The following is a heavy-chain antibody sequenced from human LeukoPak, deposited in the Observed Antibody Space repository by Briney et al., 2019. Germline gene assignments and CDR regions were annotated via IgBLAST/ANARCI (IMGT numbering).Heavy chain of an antibody. J-gene: IGHJ1*01. CDR3: AKGDRRIAAAGTEYFQH. D-gene: IGHD6-13*01. V-gene: IGHV3-33*06. Sequence: GRSLRLSCAASGFTFSSYGMHWVRQAPGKGLEWVAVIWYDGSNKYYADSVKGRFTISRDNSKNTQYLQMNSLRVEDTAVYFCAKGDRRIAAAGTEYFQHWGQGTLVTVS. CDR2: IWYDGSNK. CDR1: GFTFSSYG.